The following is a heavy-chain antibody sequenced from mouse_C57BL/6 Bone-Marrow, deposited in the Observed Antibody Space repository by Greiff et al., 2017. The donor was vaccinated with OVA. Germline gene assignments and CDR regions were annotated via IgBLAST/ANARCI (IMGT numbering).Heavy chain of an antibody. V-gene: IGHV1-39*01. CDR3: DRRGRAY. Sequence: VQLQQPGPELVKPGASVKISCKASGYSFTDYYMNWVKQSHGKSLEWIGVINPNYGTTSYNQKFKGKATLTVDQSSSTAYMQLNSLTSEVSAGSNCDRRGRAYWGQGTLVTVSA. CDR1: GYSFTDYY. J-gene: IGHJ3*01. CDR2: INPNYGTT.